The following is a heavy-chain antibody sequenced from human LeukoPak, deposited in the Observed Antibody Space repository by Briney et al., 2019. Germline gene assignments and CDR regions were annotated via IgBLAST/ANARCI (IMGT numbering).Heavy chain of an antibody. Sequence: SETLSLTCTVSGGSISSYYWSWIRQPPGKGLEWIGYIYYSGSTNYNPSLKSRVTISVDTSKNQFSLKLSSVTAADTAVYYCARDDQEFDYWGQGTLLTVSS. J-gene: IGHJ4*02. CDR3: ARDDQEFDY. V-gene: IGHV4-59*01. CDR1: GGSISSYY. CDR2: IYYSGST.